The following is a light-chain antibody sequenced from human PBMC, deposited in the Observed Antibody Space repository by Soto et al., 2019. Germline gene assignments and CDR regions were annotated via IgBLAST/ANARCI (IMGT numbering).Light chain of an antibody. J-gene: IGLJ3*02. V-gene: IGLV2-14*01. CDR3: SSYTNSIAV. CDR2: EVN. Sequence: QSALTQPASVSGSPGQSITISCTGSSSDIGAFNYVSWYRNHPGKAPKLMIYEVNKRPSGVSNRFSGSKSDNTASLTISGLQAEDEADYYCSSYTNSIAVFGGGTKLTVL. CDR1: SSDIGAFNY.